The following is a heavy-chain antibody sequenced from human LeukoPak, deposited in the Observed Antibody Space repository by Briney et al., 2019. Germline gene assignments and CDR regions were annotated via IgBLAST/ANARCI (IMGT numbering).Heavy chain of an antibody. V-gene: IGHV4-39*07. CDR3: ARQPVSSAIVYYFDY. J-gene: IGHJ4*02. Sequence: SETLSLTCTVSGGSISSSSYYWGWIRQPPGKGLEWIGSIYYSGSTYYNPSLKSRVTISVDTSKNQFSLKLSSVTAADTAVYYCARQPVSSAIVYYFDYWGQGTLVTVSS. CDR1: GGSISSSSYY. D-gene: IGHD2-2*01. CDR2: IYYSGST.